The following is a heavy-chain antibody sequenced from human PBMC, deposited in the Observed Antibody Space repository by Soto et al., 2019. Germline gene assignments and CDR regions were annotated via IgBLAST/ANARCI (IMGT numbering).Heavy chain of an antibody. V-gene: IGHV3-48*01. CDR3: ARDYNDFWSGHLDC. J-gene: IGHJ4*02. CDR1: GFRFSDYS. Sequence: PGGSLRLSCAASGFRFSDYSMNWVRQAPGRGLEWVSYISSSSFTIHYADSGEGRFAISRDNAKNSLYLQMNSLRVEDTAVYYCARDYNDFWSGHLDCRGQGALVTLSS. D-gene: IGHD3-3*01. CDR2: ISSSSFTI.